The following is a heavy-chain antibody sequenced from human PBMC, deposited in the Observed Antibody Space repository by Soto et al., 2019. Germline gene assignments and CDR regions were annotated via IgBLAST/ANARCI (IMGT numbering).Heavy chain of an antibody. CDR3: AKDGGYSYGNWFDP. CDR1: GFTFDDYA. D-gene: IGHD5-18*01. Sequence: GGSLRLSCAASGFTFDDYAMHWVRQAPGKGLEWVSGISWNSGSIGYADSVKGRFTISRDNAKNSLYLQMNSLRAEDTALYYCAKDGGYSYGNWFDPWGQGTLVTVSS. J-gene: IGHJ5*02. V-gene: IGHV3-9*01. CDR2: ISWNSGSI.